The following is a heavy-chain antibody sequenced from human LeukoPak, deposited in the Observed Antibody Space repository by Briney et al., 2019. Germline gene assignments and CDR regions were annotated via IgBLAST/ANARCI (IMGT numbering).Heavy chain of an antibody. J-gene: IGHJ4*02. V-gene: IGHV3-7*03. Sequence: GGSLRLSCAASGFTFTTYWMSWVRQAPGKGLEWVANIKQDGSEKFYVDSAKGRFTISRDNAKNSVFLQMNSLRAEDTAVYYCTRDWGSCSGVGCQQRLDYWGQGTLVTVSS. D-gene: IGHD2-15*01. CDR2: IKQDGSEK. CDR3: TRDWGSCSGVGCQQRLDY. CDR1: GFTFTTYW.